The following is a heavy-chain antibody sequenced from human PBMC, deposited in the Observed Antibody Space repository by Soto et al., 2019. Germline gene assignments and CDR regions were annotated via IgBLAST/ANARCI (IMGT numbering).Heavy chain of an antibody. Sequence: PSETLSLTCAVSGDSITSNNWWSWVRQPPGKGLEWIGEIFHSGGTNYNTSLKSRVIISVDKSKNQFSLKLTSVTAADTAVYYCATRPTLIPAATYWGQGTLVTVSS. CDR2: IFHSGGT. D-gene: IGHD2-2*01. CDR1: GDSITSNNW. CDR3: ATRPTLIPAATY. J-gene: IGHJ4*02. V-gene: IGHV4-4*02.